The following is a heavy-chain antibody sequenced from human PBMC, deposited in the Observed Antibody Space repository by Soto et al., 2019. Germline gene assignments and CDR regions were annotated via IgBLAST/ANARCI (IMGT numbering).Heavy chain of an antibody. CDR2: ISGSGGST. D-gene: IGHD6-13*01. J-gene: IGHJ6*02. CDR1: GFTFSSYA. CDR3: AKGAGGSSWYYYGMDV. V-gene: IGHV3-23*01. Sequence: EVQLLESGGGLVQPGGSLRLSCAASGFTFSSYAMSWVRQAPGKGLEWVSAISGSGGSTYYADSVKGRFTISRDNSKNTLYLQMNSLRAEDTAVYYCAKGAGGSSWYYYGMDVWGQGTTVTVSS.